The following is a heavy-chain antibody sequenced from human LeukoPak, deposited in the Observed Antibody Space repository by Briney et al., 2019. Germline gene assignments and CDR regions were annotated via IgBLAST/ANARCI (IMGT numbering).Heavy chain of an antibody. Sequence: SSETLSLTCTVSGGSISSGDYYWSWIRQPPGKGLEWIGYIYYSGSTYYNPSLKSRVTISVDTSKNQFSLKLSSVTAADTAVYYCARAPDWDDSSGYYYYFDYWGQGTLVTVSS. D-gene: IGHD3-22*01. V-gene: IGHV4-30-4*01. CDR2: IYYSGST. J-gene: IGHJ4*02. CDR1: GGSISSGDYY. CDR3: ARAPDWDDSSGYYYYFDY.